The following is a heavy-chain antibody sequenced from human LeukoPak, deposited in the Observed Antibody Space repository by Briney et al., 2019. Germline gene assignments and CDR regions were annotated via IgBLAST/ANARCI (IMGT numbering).Heavy chain of an antibody. V-gene: IGHV4-59*01. CDR3: ARGERGYSYGSYYYYMDV. Sequence: SETLSLTRTVSGGSISSYYWSWIRQPPGKGLEWIGYIYYSGSTNYNPSLKSRVTISVDTSKNQFSLKLSSVTAADTAVYYCARGERGYSYGSYYYYMDVWGKGTTVTVSS. D-gene: IGHD5-18*01. CDR2: IYYSGST. CDR1: GGSISSYY. J-gene: IGHJ6*03.